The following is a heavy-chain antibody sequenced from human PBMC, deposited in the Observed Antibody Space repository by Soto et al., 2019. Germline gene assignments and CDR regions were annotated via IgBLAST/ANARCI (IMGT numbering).Heavy chain of an antibody. D-gene: IGHD6-19*01. CDR1: GFTFSGSA. Sequence: EVQLVESGGGLVQPGGSLKLSCAASGFTFSGSAMHWVRQASGKGLEWVGRIRSKANSYATAYAVSVKGRFTISRDDSKNTAYLQMNSLKTEDTAVYYCAVAVAGLALDYWGQGTLVTVSS. J-gene: IGHJ4*02. CDR2: IRSKANSYAT. V-gene: IGHV3-73*02. CDR3: AVAVAGLALDY.